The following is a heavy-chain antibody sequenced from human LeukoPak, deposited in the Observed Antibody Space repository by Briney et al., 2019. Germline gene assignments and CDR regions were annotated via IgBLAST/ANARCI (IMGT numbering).Heavy chain of an antibody. CDR2: INPSGST. CDR1: GGSFSGYY. J-gene: IGHJ4*02. Sequence: TETLSLTCAVYGGSFSGYYWSWIRQPPGKGLEWIGEINPSGSTNYSPSLKSRVTMSVDTSRKQFSLNLTSVTAADTAVYYCAKGITYYPIKYWGQGALVTVS. V-gene: IGHV4-34*01. D-gene: IGHD1-26*01. CDR3: AKGITYYPIKY.